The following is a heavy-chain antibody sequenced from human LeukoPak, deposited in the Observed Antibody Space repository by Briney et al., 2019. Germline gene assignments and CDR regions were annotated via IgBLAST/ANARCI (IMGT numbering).Heavy chain of an antibody. Sequence: ASVKVPCKASGYTFTGYYMHWVRQAPGQGLEWMGWINPNSGGTNYAQKFQGRVTMTRDTSISTVYMELNSLRSDDTAVYYCARRLTGVDYWGQGTQVTVSS. D-gene: IGHD7-27*01. CDR1: GYTFTGYY. CDR3: ARRLTGVDY. CDR2: INPNSGGT. J-gene: IGHJ4*02. V-gene: IGHV1-2*02.